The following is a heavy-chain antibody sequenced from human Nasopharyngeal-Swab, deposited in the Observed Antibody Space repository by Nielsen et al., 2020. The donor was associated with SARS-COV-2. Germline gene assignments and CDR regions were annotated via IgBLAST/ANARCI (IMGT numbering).Heavy chain of an antibody. CDR1: KFTFSSYT. CDR2: ISSGSSYI. J-gene: IGHJ2*01. CDR3: ANGPAGSYWYFDL. D-gene: IGHD2-15*01. V-gene: IGHV3-21*01. Sequence: GGSLRLSCAASKFTFSSYTMNWVRQAPGKGLEWVSSISSGSSYIYYADSVKGRFTISRDNSKNTLYLQMNSLRAEDTAVYYCANGPAGSYWYFDLWGRGTLVTVSS.